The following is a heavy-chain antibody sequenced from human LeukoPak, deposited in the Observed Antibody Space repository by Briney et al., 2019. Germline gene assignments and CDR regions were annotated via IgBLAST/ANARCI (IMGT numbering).Heavy chain of an antibody. D-gene: IGHD4-17*01. CDR1: GFTFDDYA. Sequence: GGSLRLSCAASGFTFDDYAMHWVRQAPGKSLEWVSGISWNSGSIGYADSVKGRFTISRDNAKNSLYLQMNSLRAEDMALYYCAKDKSTVPKGYFDYWGQGTLVTVSS. V-gene: IGHV3-9*03. CDR2: ISWNSGSI. J-gene: IGHJ4*02. CDR3: AKDKSTVPKGYFDY.